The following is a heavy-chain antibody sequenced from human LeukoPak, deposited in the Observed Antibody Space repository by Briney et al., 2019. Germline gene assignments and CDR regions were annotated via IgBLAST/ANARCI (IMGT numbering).Heavy chain of an antibody. V-gene: IGHV1-2*02. CDR2: INPNSGGT. J-gene: IGHJ4*02. CDR1: GYTFTGYY. D-gene: IGHD3-22*01. CDR3: PRPSYYYDHFDY. Sequence: GASLKVSCKASGYTFTGYYMHWVRQAPGQGLEWMGWINPNSGGTNYAQKFQGRVTMTRDTSISTAYMELSRLRSDDTAVYYCPRPSYYYDHFDYWGQGTLVTVSS.